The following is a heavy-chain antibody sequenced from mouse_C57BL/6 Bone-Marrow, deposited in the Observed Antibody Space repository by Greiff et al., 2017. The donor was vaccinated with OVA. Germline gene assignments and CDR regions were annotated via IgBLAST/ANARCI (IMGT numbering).Heavy chain of an antibody. Sequence: SGPVLVKPGASVKMSCKASGYTFTDYYMNWVKQSHGKSLEWIGVINPYNGGTSYNQKFKGKATLTVDKSSSTAYMELNSLTSEDSAVYYCARLEYYGSSYVWYFDVWGTGTTVTVSS. D-gene: IGHD1-1*01. CDR1: GYTFTDYY. J-gene: IGHJ1*03. CDR2: INPYNGGT. V-gene: IGHV1-19*01. CDR3: ARLEYYGSSYVWYFDV.